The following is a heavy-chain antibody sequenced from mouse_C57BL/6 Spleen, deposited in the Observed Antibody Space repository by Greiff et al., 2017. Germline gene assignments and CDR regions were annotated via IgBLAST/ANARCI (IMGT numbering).Heavy chain of an antibody. Sequence: QVQLQQPGAELVKPGASVKLSCKASGYTFTSYWMQWVKQRPGQGLEWIGEIDPSDSYTNYNQKFKGKATLTVDTSSSTAYMQLSSLTSEDSAVYYCARRLGRPSFDYWGQGTTLTVSS. CDR2: IDPSDSYT. V-gene: IGHV1-50*01. CDR1: GYTFTSYW. D-gene: IGHD4-1*01. CDR3: ARRLGRPSFDY. J-gene: IGHJ2*01.